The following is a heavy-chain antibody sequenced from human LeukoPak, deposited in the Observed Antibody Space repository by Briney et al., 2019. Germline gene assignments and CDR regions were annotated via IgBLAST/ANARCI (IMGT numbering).Heavy chain of an antibody. D-gene: IGHD5-12*01. CDR3: ARGGNSGLTY. J-gene: IGHJ4*02. CDR1: GGSFSGDY. Sequence: SETLSLTCAVCGGSFSGDYWSWIRQPPGKGLEWIGEINHSGSTNYNPSLKSRVTISVDTSKNQFSLKLSSVTAADTAVYYCARGGNSGLTYWGQGTLVTVSS. V-gene: IGHV4-34*01. CDR2: INHSGST.